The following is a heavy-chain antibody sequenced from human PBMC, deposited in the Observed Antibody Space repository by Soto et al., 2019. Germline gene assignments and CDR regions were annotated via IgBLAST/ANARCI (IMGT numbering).Heavy chain of an antibody. J-gene: IGHJ6*03. CDR3: ARQEVVGAATKYYYYYYIDV. CDR1: GYSFTSYW. V-gene: IGHV5-51*01. D-gene: IGHD2-15*01. Sequence: PGESLKISCKGSGYSFTSYWIGWVRQMPGKGLEWMGIIYPGDSDTRYSPSFQGQVTISADKSISTAYLQWSSLKASDTAMYYCARQEVVGAATKYYYYYYIDVWGKGSTGTVCS. CDR2: IYPGDSDT.